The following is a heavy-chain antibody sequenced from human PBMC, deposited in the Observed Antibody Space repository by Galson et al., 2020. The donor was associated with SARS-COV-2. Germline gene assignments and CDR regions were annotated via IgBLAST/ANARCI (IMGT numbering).Heavy chain of an antibody. CDR3: ARDSPSSGWYGENFDY. Sequence: GYLRLSCAASGFTFSSYWMHWVRQAPGKGLVWVSRINSDGSSTSYADSVKGRFTSSRDNAKNTLYLQMNSLRAEDTAVYYCARDSPSSGWYGENFDYWGQGTLVTVAS. CDR1: GFTFSSYW. V-gene: IGHV3-74*01. D-gene: IGHD6-19*01. CDR2: INSDGSST. J-gene: IGHJ4*02.